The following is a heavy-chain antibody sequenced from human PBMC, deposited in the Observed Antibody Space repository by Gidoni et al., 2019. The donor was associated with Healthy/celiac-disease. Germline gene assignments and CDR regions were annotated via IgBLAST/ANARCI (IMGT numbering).Heavy chain of an antibody. Sequence: QVQLVQSGAEVKKPGSSVKVSCKASGGTFSSYAISWVRQAPGQGLEWMGGIIPIFGTANYAQKFQGRVTITADESTSTAYMELSSLRSEDTAVYYCARDVVRGVSGDYYGMDVWGQGTTVTVSS. V-gene: IGHV1-69*01. CDR1: GGTFSSYA. CDR2: IIPIFGTA. CDR3: ARDVVRGVSGDYYGMDV. D-gene: IGHD3-10*01. J-gene: IGHJ6*02.